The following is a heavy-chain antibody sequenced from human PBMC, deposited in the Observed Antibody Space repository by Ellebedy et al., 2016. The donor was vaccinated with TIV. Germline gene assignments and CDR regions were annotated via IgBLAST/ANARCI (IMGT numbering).Heavy chain of an antibody. CDR2: ISYDGSNK. CDR3: ARDRIGYCSGGSCSGGYFQH. CDR1: GFTFSSYA. V-gene: IGHV3-30-3*01. J-gene: IGHJ1*01. Sequence: GGSLRLXXAASGFTFSSYAMHWVRQAPGKGLEWVAVISYDGSNKYYADSVKGRFTISRDNSKNTLYLQMNSLRAEDTAVYYCARDRIGYCSGGSCSGGYFQHWGQGTLVTVSS. D-gene: IGHD2-15*01.